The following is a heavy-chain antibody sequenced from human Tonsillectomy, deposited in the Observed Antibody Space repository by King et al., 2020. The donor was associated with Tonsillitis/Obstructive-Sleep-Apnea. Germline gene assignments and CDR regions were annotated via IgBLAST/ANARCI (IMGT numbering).Heavy chain of an antibody. Sequence: QLVQSVAEVKKPGASVKVSCKASGYIFSSYAMHWVRQAPGQRLEWMGWINAGNGNTKYSQKFQGRVTITRDTSASTAYMELRSLRSEDTAVYYCAIPWSGYYCFDYWGQGTLVTVSS. CDR3: AIPWSGYYCFDY. CDR2: INAGNGNT. J-gene: IGHJ4*02. V-gene: IGHV1-3*01. D-gene: IGHD3-3*01. CDR1: GYIFSSYA.